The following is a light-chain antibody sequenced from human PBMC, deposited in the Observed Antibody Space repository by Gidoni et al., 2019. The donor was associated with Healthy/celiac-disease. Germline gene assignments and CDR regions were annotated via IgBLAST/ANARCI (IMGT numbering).Light chain of an antibody. CDR1: QDISNY. CDR2: DAS. V-gene: IGKV1-33*01. Sequence: DIQMTQSPSSLSASVGDRVTITCQASQDISNYLNWYQQKPGKAPKLLIYDASNLETGVPSKFSGSGSGTDFTFTISSLQPEDIATYYCQQYDNLPPKVTFGQXTRLEIK. CDR3: QQYDNLPPKVT. J-gene: IGKJ5*01.